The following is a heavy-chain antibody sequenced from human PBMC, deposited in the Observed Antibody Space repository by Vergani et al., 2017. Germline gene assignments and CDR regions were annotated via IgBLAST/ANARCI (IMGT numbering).Heavy chain of an antibody. J-gene: IGHJ3*02. Sequence: QVQLQESGPGLVKPSQTLSLTCTVSGDSISSDDNYWSWIRQHPGKGLEWIGYIYYRGRTYYNPSLKSRITISIDTSKNQFSLKLSSVTAADTAVYYCARWNRDAFDIWGQGTMVTVSS. V-gene: IGHV4-31*03. CDR3: ARWNRDAFDI. CDR2: IYYRGRT. CDR1: GDSISSDDNY. D-gene: IGHD1-1*01.